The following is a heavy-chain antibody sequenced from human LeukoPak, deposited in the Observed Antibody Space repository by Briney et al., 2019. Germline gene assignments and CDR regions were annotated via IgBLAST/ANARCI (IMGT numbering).Heavy chain of an antibody. J-gene: IGHJ6*02. V-gene: IGHV3-74*01. Sequence: GSLRLSCAASGFTLSSYWIHWVRQAPGKGLVWVSRINSDGRRTTYADSVKGRFTISRDNAKNTLYLQMNSLRTEDTAVYHCAKTTGRADYSSDGGYYGLDVWGQGTTVTVSS. CDR2: INSDGRRT. CDR3: AKTTGRADYSSDGGYYGLDV. CDR1: GFTLSSYW. D-gene: IGHD4-11*01.